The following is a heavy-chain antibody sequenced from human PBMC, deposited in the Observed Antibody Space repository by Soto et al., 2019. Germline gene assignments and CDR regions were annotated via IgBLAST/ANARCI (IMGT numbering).Heavy chain of an antibody. CDR1: GYSFTSYW. CDR2: IYPGDSDT. CDR3: ARSITGYSSGFPMYYFDY. D-gene: IGHD6-19*01. J-gene: IGHJ4*02. V-gene: IGHV5-51*03. Sequence: PGDSLKISCKGSGYSFTSYWIGWVRQMPGKGLEWMGIIYPGDSDTRYSPSFQGQVTISADKSISTAYLQWSSLKASDTAMYYCARSITGYSSGFPMYYFDYWGQGTLVTVSS.